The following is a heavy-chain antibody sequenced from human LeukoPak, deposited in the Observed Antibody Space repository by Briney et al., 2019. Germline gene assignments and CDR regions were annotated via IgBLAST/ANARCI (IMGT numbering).Heavy chain of an antibody. Sequence: GASVNVSCKASGYTFTIYGISWVREAPGQGLEWLGWISAYNGNTKYAQKLQDRLTMTTDTSTNTAYMELRSLRTDDTAVYYCARDLGGYDYPNWFDPWGQGTLVTVSS. CDR3: ARDLGGYDYPNWFDP. J-gene: IGHJ5*02. CDR1: GYTFTIYG. CDR2: ISAYNGNT. V-gene: IGHV1-18*01. D-gene: IGHD5-12*01.